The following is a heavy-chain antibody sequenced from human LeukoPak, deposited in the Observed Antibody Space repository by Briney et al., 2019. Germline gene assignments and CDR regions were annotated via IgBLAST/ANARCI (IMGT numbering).Heavy chain of an antibody. V-gene: IGHV4-30-4*01. CDR2: IYYSGST. Sequence: SETLSLTCTVSGGSISSGDYYWSWIRQPPGKGLEWIGYIYYSGSTYYNPSLKSRVTISVDTSKNQFSLKLSSVTAADTAVYYCARDDEYYYYGMDVWGQGTTVTVSS. CDR3: ARDDEYYYYGMDV. J-gene: IGHJ6*02. CDR1: GGSISSGDYY.